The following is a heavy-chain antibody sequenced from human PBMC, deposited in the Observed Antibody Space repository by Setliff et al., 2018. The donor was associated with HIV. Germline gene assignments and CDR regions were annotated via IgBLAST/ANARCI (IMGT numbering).Heavy chain of an antibody. CDR3: ARLTGISSGWYWGGYYFDY. CDR1: GGSINSNSYY. Sequence: SETLSLTCTVSGGSINSNSYYWAWIRQPPGRGLEWIGSIYCSGSTYYNPSLKSRVTIPADTSKIQFSLKLSSVTAADTAVYYCARLTGISSGWYWGGYYFDYWGRGTLVTVCS. CDR2: IYCSGST. D-gene: IGHD6-19*01. J-gene: IGHJ4*02. V-gene: IGHV4-39*01.